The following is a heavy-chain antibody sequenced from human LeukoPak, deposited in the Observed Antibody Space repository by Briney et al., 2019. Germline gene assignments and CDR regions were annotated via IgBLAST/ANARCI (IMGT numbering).Heavy chain of an antibody. J-gene: IGHJ6*03. V-gene: IGHV4-38-2*02. CDR2: AYHSGYT. Sequence: PSETLSLTCNVSGYSISSGYYWSWIRQPPGKGLEWIGGAYHSGYTYYNPSLKSRVTMSVDTSKNQFSLKLSSVTAADTAVYYCARRDYMDVWGKGTTVTISS. CDR1: GYSISSGYY. CDR3: ARRDYMDV.